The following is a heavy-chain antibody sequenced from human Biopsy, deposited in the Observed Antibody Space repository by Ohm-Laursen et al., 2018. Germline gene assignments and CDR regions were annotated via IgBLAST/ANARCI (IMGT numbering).Heavy chain of an antibody. D-gene: IGHD3-22*01. CDR1: GGTFTNHA. CDR2: SIPLFNTA. CDR3: ARFPLGAYDDSGSYRAVEHWYFDL. J-gene: IGHJ2*01. V-gene: IGHV1-69*06. Sequence: SVKVSCKASGGTFTNHAVGWVRQAPGQGLEWVGSSIPLFNTANYADKFQGRVTLTADKSTTTAYMKLSSLRSEDTAIYYCARFPLGAYDDSGSYRAVEHWYFDLWGRGTLVTVSS.